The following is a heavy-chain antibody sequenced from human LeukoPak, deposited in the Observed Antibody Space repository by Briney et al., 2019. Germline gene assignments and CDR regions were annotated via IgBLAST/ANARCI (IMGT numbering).Heavy chain of an antibody. CDR3: ARVVPDSSGYKTPGGYYYYMDV. D-gene: IGHD3-22*01. J-gene: IGHJ6*03. Sequence: ASVKVSCKASGGTFSSYAISWVRQAPGQGLEWMGGIIPIFGTANYAQKFQGRVTITADESTSTAYMELSSLRSEDTVVYYCARVVPDSSGYKTPGGYYYYMDVWGKGTTVTVSS. V-gene: IGHV1-69*01. CDR2: IIPIFGTA. CDR1: GGTFSSYA.